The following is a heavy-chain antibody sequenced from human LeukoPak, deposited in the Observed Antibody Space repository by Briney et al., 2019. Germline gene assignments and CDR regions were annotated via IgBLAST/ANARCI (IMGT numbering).Heavy chain of an antibody. V-gene: IGHV3-21*01. CDR3: ARGTAAAAWFDP. CDR1: GVTVSSTD. Sequence: GGSLRLSCAVSGVTVSSTDMSWVRQAPGKGLEWVSSISSSSNYIYYADSVKGRFTISRDNAKNSLSLQMNSLRAEDTAVYYCARGTAAAAWFDPWGQGTLVTVSS. J-gene: IGHJ5*02. CDR2: ISSSSNYI. D-gene: IGHD6-13*01.